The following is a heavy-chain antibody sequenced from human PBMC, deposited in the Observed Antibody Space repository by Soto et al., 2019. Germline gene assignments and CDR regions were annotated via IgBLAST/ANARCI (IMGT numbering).Heavy chain of an antibody. CDR3: AGWIQLQQYYYYGMDV. CDR1: GGSISSSNW. D-gene: IGHD5-18*01. CDR2: IYHSGST. J-gene: IGHJ6*02. Sequence: QVQLQESGPGLVKPSGTLSLTCAVSGGSISSSNWWSWVRQPPGKGLEWIGEIYHSGSTNYNPSRKSRVTISVDQSKNQFSLKLSSVTAADTAVYYCAGWIQLQQYYYYGMDVWGQGTTVTVSS. V-gene: IGHV4-4*02.